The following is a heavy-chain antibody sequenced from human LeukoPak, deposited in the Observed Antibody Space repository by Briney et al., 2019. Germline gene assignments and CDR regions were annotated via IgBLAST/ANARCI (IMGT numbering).Heavy chain of an antibody. V-gene: IGHV4-59*08. Sequence: PSETLSLTCTVSGGSTSSYYWNWIRQPPGKGLEWIGYIHYSGSTNYNPSLKSRVTISVDTSKNQFSLKLSSVTAADTAVYYCATATIWFGEPYNAFDIWGQGTMVTVSS. CDR2: IHYSGST. CDR3: ATATIWFGEPYNAFDI. D-gene: IGHD3-10*01. CDR1: GGSTSSYY. J-gene: IGHJ3*02.